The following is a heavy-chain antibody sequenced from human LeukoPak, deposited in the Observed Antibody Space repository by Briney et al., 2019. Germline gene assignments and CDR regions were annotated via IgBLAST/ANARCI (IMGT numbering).Heavy chain of an antibody. CDR2: IHTSGTT. J-gene: IGHJ4*02. D-gene: IGHD3-22*01. Sequence: SKTLSLTCSVSGGSVSTHYWSWIRQPAGKGLEWIGRIHTSGTTNYNPSLKSRVTLSLDTSNNQLSLTVTSVTAADTAVYFCARDGDGGGYPGYWGQGTLVTVSS. V-gene: IGHV4-4*07. CDR1: GGSVSTHY. CDR3: ARDGDGGGYPGY.